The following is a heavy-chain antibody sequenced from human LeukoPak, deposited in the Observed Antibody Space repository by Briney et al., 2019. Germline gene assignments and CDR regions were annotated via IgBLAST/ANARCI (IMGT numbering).Heavy chain of an antibody. J-gene: IGHJ6*02. CDR2: IYYSGTT. CDR1: GYSISSYY. CDR3: ARERVYYCLWCCYCVCGDYGLDV. D-gene: IGHD3-3*01. Sequence: SNIPSLTSIVSGYSISSYYWSWIRQPLGKGLEWIGYIYYSGTTNYNPSLKSRVTISVDTSKNQLSLKLSSVTAADTAVYYCARERVYYCLWCCYCVCGDYGLDVWGQGTMVTVSS. V-gene: IGHV4-59*01.